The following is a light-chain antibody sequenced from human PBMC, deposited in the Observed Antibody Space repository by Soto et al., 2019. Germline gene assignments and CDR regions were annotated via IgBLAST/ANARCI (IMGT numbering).Light chain of an antibody. J-gene: IGKJ3*01. Sequence: IPLPQSPSSLSASVGDRVSITCRASQDIKTYLAWYQQKQGKAPKLLISGTFTLQSGVPSRFNGSGSGTDFTLTISRLQPEDFATYYCQHLNNYPPFTFGPGTKVDLE. CDR1: QDIKTY. CDR2: GTF. V-gene: IGKV1-9*01. CDR3: QHLNNYPPFT.